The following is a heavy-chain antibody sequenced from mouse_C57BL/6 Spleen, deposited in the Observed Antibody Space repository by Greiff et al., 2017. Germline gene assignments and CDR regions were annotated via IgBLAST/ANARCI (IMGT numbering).Heavy chain of an antibody. CDR2: SRNKANDYTT. CDR1: GFTFSDFY. V-gene: IGHV7-1*01. D-gene: IGHD4-1*01. J-gene: IGHJ4*01. Sequence: EVQRVESGGGLVQSGRSLRLSCATSGFTFSDFYMEWVRQAPGKGLEWIAASRNKANDYTTEYSASVKGRFIVSRDTSQSILYLQMNALRAEDTAIYYCARDARWDGAMDYWGQGTSVTVSS. CDR3: ARDARWDGAMDY.